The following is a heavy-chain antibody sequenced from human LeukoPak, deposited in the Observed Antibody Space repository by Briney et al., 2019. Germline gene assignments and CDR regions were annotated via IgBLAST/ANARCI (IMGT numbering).Heavy chain of an antibody. Sequence: SEALSLTCTVSGYSIRNGYNWGWIRLSPRKGLEWLGSIYQSGSTYDNPSLKSRVTLSIDTSKNQFSLKLISVTAADTAVYYCARDVGTALVTGDYWGQGTLVTVSS. CDR1: GYSIRNGYN. D-gene: IGHD5-18*01. J-gene: IGHJ4*02. V-gene: IGHV4-38-2*02. CDR3: ARDVGTALVTGDY. CDR2: IYQSGST.